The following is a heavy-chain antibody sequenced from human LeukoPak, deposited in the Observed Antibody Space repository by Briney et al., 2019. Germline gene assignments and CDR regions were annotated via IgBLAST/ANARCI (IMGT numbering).Heavy chain of an antibody. V-gene: IGHV4-59*01. CDR3: ASGMVRGVSDY. D-gene: IGHD3-10*01. J-gene: IGHJ4*02. Sequence: SETLSLTCTVSGGSISSYYWSWIRQPPGKGLEWIGYIYYSGNTNYNPSLKSRVTISLDTSKNQFSLKLSSVTAADTAVYYCASGMVRGVSDYWGQGTLVTVSS. CDR2: IYYSGNT. CDR1: GGSISSYY.